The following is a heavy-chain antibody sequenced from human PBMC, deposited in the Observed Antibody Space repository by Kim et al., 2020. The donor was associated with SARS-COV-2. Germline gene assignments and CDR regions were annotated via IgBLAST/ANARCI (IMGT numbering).Heavy chain of an antibody. CDR2: ISSSSSYI. J-gene: IGHJ6*02. V-gene: IGHV3-21*01. D-gene: IGHD2-21*02. CDR1: GFTFSSYS. Sequence: GGSLRLSCAASGFTFSSYSMNWVRQAPGKGLEWVSSISSSSSYIYYADSVKGRFTISRDNAKNSLYLQMNSLRAEDTAVYYCARFLRRCGGDCYREYYYGMDVWGQGTTVTVSS. CDR3: ARFLRRCGGDCYREYYYGMDV.